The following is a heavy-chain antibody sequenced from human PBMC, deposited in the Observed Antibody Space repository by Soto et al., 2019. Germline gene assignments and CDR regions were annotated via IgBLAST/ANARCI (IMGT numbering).Heavy chain of an antibody. V-gene: IGHV1-69*13. CDR1: GVTFSSSA. J-gene: IGHJ6*02. CDR3: AHNRLQSGTGGGGYYGMDV. CDR2: IIPIFGTP. Sequence: SVKVSCKASGVTFSSSAISWLRQAPGQGLEWMGGIIPIFGTPNYARKFQGRVTITADASTTTAYMEPSSLRSEDRALYYCAHNRLQSGTGGGGYYGMDVWGQGTAVTVSS. D-gene: IGHD3-16*01.